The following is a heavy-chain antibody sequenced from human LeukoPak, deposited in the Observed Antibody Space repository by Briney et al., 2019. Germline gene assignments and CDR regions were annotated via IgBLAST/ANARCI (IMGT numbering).Heavy chain of an antibody. D-gene: IGHD3-16*01. V-gene: IGHV6-1*01. J-gene: IGHJ3*02. CDR1: GDSFSINSAA. CDR3: ARDWGTLTDGFDI. CDR2: TYQRSKWYN. Sequence: SQTLSLTCAISGDSFSINSAAWNWIRQSPSRGLEWLGRTYQRSKWYNDYAVSVKSRITINPDTSKNQFSLQLNSVTPEDTAVYYCARDWGTLTDGFDIWGQGTMVIVSS.